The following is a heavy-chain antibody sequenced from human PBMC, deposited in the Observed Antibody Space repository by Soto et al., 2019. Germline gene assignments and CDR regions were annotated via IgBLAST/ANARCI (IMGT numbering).Heavy chain of an antibody. D-gene: IGHD6-13*01. CDR3: ARDGLGIAAAWGFDY. CDR1: GFTFSSYG. CDR2: IWYDGSNK. V-gene: IGHV3-33*01. J-gene: IGHJ4*02. Sequence: QVQLVESGGGVVQPGRSLRLSCAASGFTFSSYGMHWVRQAPGKGLEGVAVIWYDGSNKYYADSVKGRFTISRDNSKNPLYLQMNSLRAEDTAVYYCARDGLGIAAAWGFDYWGQGTLVTVSS.